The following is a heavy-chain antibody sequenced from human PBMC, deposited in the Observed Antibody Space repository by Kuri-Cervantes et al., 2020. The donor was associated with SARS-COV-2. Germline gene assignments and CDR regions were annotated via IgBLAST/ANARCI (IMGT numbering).Heavy chain of an antibody. J-gene: IGHJ6*02. CDR3: ARDPPSPYCSGGSCRTDV. D-gene: IGHD2-15*01. CDR2: ISSSSSTI. V-gene: IGHV3-48*02. CDR1: GFTFSSYE. Sequence: GESLKISCAASGFTFSSYEMNWVRQAPGKGLEWVSYISSSSSTIYYADSVKGRFTTSRDNAKNSLYLQMNSLRDEDTAVYYCARDPPSPYCSGGSCRTDVWGQGTTVTVSS.